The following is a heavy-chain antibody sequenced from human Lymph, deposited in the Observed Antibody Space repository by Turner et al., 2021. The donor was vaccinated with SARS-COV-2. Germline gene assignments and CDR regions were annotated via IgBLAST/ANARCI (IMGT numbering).Heavy chain of an antibody. J-gene: IGHJ2*01. CDR2: ISSSGGTI. CDR1: GFTFRGYE. D-gene: IGHD3-22*01. V-gene: IGHV3-48*03. Sequence: EVQLVESGGGLVQPGGSLRISCEASGFTFRGYEMNWVRQAPGKGLEWVSHISSSGGTIYYADSVKGRFTISRDNAKNSLYLQMNSLRAEDTAVYYCARDQYYDSSGYYFFRASYFDLWGRGTLVTVSS. CDR3: ARDQYYDSSGYYFFRASYFDL.